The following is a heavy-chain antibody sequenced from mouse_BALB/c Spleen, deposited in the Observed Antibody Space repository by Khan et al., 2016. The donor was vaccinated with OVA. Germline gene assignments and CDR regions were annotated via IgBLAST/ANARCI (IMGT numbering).Heavy chain of an antibody. V-gene: IGHV3-2*02. Sequence: EVQLQESGPGLVKPSQSLSLTCTVTGYSITSDYAWNWIRQFPGNKLEWMGYISYSGSTSYNPSLKSRLSITRDTSKNQFFLQLNSVTTEDPATYYWAREGDNYGYYAMDYWGQGTSGTVSS. D-gene: IGHD1-1*01. J-gene: IGHJ4*01. CDR1: GYSITSDYA. CDR3: AREGDNYGYYAMDY. CDR2: ISYSGST.